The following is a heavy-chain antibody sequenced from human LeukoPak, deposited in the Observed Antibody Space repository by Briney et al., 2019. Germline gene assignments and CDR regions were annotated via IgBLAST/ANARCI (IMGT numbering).Heavy chain of an antibody. J-gene: IGHJ4*02. D-gene: IGHD3-16*01. V-gene: IGHV3-23*01. CDR3: AKEAEGELYWGGYFEY. CDR1: GFTFSSYA. CDR2: ISVSGGST. Sequence: GGSLRLSCAASGFTFSSYAMSWVRQAPGKGLEWVSAISVSGGSTYYADSVKGRFTLSRDNSKNTLYLQINILRAEDSAVYYCAKEAEGELYWGGYFEYWGQGTLVTASS.